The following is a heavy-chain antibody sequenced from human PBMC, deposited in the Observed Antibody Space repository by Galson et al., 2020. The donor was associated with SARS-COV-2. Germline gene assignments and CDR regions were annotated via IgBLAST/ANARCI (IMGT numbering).Heavy chain of an antibody. J-gene: IGHJ6*02. V-gene: IGHV3-9*01. CDR2: ISWNSGSI. CDR3: AKDGTDYYYGMDV. Sequence: GGSLRLSCAASGFTFDDYAMHWVRQAPGKGLEWVSGISWNSGSIGYADSVKGRFTISRDNAKNSLYLQMNSLRAEDTALYYCAKDGTDYYYGMDVGGQGTTVTVSS. CDR1: GFTFDDYA.